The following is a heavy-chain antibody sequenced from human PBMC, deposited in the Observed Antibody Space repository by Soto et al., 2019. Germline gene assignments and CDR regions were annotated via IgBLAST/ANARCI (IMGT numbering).Heavy chain of an antibody. CDR3: AKDENYYDSSGYYDY. CDR1: GFTFSSYA. D-gene: IGHD3-22*01. Sequence: LRLSCAASGFTFSSYAMSWVRQAPGKGLEWVSAISGSGGNTYYADSVKGRFPISRDNSKNTLYLQMNSLRAEDTAVYYCAKDENYYDSSGYYDYWGQGTLVTVSS. V-gene: IGHV3-23*01. CDR2: ISGSGGNT. J-gene: IGHJ4*02.